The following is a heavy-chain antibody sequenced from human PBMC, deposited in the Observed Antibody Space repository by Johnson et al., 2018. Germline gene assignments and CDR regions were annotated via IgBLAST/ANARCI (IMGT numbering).Heavy chain of an antibody. CDR3: ARGADDAFDI. V-gene: IGHV1-69*05. CDR2: IIPIFGTA. D-gene: IGHD4/OR15-4a*01. CDR1: GGTFSSYA. J-gene: IGHJ3*02. Sequence: QVQLVQSGAEVKKPGSSVKVSCNASGGTFSSYAISWVRQAPGQGLEWMGGIIPIFGTANYAQKFQGRVTMTRNTSISTAYMELSSLRSEDTAVYYCARGADDAFDIWGQGTMVTVS.